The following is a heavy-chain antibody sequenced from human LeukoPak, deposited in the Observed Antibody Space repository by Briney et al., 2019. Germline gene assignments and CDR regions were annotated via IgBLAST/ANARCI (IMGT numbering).Heavy chain of an antibody. V-gene: IGHV3-7*01. J-gene: IGHJ4*02. CDR3: ASHLRDY. Sequence: GGSLRLSCAASGFTFSNYWMSWVRQAPGKGLELVANIKQDGSEKYYVDSVKGRFTISRDNAKNSLYLQMNNLRDEDTAVYYCASHLRDYWGQGTLVTVSS. CDR2: IKQDGSEK. CDR1: GFTFSNYW.